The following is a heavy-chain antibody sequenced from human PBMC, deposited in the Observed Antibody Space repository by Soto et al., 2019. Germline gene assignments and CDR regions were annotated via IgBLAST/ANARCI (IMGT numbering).Heavy chain of an antibody. J-gene: IGHJ4*02. D-gene: IGHD4-17*01. CDR3: AKDRPETTTTSGHFDY. Sequence: GGSLRLSCVASGFTFSNYAMIWVRQAPGKGLEWVSAISGSGGTSFYADSVKGRFTISRDNSKNTLYIDIHSPRAEDTAVYYCAKDRPETTTTSGHFDYWGQGALVTVSS. CDR1: GFTFSNYA. V-gene: IGHV3-23*01. CDR2: ISGSGGTS.